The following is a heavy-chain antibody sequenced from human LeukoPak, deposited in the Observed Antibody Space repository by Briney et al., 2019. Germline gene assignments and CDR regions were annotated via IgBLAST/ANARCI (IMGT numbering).Heavy chain of an antibody. D-gene: IGHD2-2*02. J-gene: IGHJ6*02. Sequence: ASVKVSCKASGYTFTGYYMHWVRQAPGQGLEWMGWINPNSGGTNYAQKFQGWVTMTRDTSISTAYMELSRLRSDDTAVYYCARDRFHCSSTSCYSEYYYGMDVWGQGTTVTVSS. V-gene: IGHV1-2*04. CDR1: GYTFTGYY. CDR3: ARDRFHCSSTSCYSEYYYGMDV. CDR2: INPNSGGT.